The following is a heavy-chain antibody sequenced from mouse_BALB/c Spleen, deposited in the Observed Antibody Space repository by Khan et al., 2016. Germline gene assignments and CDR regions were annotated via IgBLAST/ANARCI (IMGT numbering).Heavy chain of an antibody. CDR2: ISYSGST. V-gene: IGHV3-2*02. CDR1: GYSITSAYA. Sequence: EVQLQESGPGLVKPSQSLSLTCTVTGYSITSAYAWNWIRRFPGNKLEWMGYISYSGSTSYNPSLKSRISITRDTSKNQFFLQLNSVTTEDTATYYGARFDYGSSYWYFDVWGAGTTVTVSS. D-gene: IGHD1-1*01. CDR3: ARFDYGSSYWYFDV. J-gene: IGHJ1*01.